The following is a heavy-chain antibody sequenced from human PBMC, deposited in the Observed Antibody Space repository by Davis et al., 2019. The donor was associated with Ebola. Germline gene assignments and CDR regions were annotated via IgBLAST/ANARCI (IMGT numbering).Heavy chain of an antibody. Sequence: GGSLRLSCAASGFTFRLYGMHWVRQAPGKGLEWVAFMPYDDSEKYYADSLKGRFTISSNISKNTFYLQMDSLRVEDTAVYYWARDDDTSSHYSTFNYWGQGTLVTVSS. CDR1: GFTFRLYG. V-gene: IGHV3-30*02. CDR2: MPYDDSEK. J-gene: IGHJ4*02. CDR3: ARDDDTSSHYSTFNY. D-gene: IGHD3-22*01.